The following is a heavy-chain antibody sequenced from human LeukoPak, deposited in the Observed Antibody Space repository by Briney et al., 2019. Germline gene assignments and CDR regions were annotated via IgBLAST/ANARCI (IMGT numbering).Heavy chain of an antibody. CDR1: GFTFGDYA. CDR2: IRSKTHGGTT. J-gene: IGHJ4*02. Sequence: GGSLRLSCTPSGFTFGDYAMSWVRQAPGKGLEWVGFIRSKTHGGTTEYAASVKGRFTISRDDSKNIAYLQMNSLKTEDTAVYYCPRDGIPETNWSGYYVDYWGQGTLVTVSS. V-gene: IGHV3-49*04. D-gene: IGHD3-3*01. CDR3: PRDGIPETNWSGYYVDY.